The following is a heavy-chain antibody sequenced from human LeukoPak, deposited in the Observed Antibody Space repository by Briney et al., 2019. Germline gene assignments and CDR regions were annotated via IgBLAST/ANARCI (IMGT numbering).Heavy chain of an antibody. CDR2: IYYSGST. CDR3: ARHVFGDWGYYYYYMDV. CDR1: GGSISSYY. V-gene: IGHV4-59*08. J-gene: IGHJ6*03. Sequence: KPSETLSLTCTVSGGSISSYYWSWIRQPPGKGLEWIGYIYYSGSTNYNPSLKSRVTISVDTSKNQFSLKLSSVTAADTAVYYCARHVFGDWGYYYYYMDVWGKGTTVTVSS. D-gene: IGHD2-21*02.